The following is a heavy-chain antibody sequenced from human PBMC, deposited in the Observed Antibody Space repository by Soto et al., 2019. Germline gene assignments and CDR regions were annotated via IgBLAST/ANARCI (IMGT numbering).Heavy chain of an antibody. CDR2: IWHDGSHK. D-gene: IGHD3-10*01. V-gene: IGHV3-33*01. J-gene: IGHJ4*02. CDR1: GFTFSNSG. CDR3: ARDQREKWFGELAFDY. Sequence: QVQLVESGGGVVQPGRSLRLSCKASGFTFSNSGMHWVRQAPGKGLEWVAVIWHDGSHKYYADSVKGRFTISRDNSNNTVFLQMNTLRAEDTAVYYCARDQREKWFGELAFDYWGQGTLVTVSS.